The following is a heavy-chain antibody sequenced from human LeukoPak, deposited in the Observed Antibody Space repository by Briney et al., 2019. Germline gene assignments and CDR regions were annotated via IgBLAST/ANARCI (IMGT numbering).Heavy chain of an antibody. Sequence: SETLSLTCAVYGGSFSGYYWSWIRQPPGKGLEWIGEINHSGSTNYNPSLKSRVTISVDTSKNQFSLKLSSVTAADTAVYYCARALMSPISIWSQGTMVTVSS. D-gene: IGHD3-10*02. CDR2: INHSGST. V-gene: IGHV4-34*01. CDR3: ARALMSPISI. CDR1: GGSFSGYY. J-gene: IGHJ3*02.